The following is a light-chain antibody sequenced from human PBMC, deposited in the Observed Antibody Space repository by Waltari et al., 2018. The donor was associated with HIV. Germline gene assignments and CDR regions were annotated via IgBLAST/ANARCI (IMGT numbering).Light chain of an antibody. J-gene: IGKJ4*01. CDR1: QSVRSY. Sequence: EIVLTKCPATLSLSPGERATLSCRASQSVRSYLAWYQQGPGHAPRIHIYDASKRATGTPARFSGGGSGTDFTLTISSLEPEDFAVYFCQQRNKEGLAFGGGTKVEI. CDR2: DAS. V-gene: IGKV3-11*01. CDR3: QQRNKEGLA.